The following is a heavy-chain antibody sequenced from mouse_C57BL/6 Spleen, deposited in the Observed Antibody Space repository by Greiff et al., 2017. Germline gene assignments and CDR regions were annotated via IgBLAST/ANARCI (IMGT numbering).Heavy chain of an antibody. J-gene: IGHJ2*01. Sequence: VKLQESGAELVKPGASVKISCKASGYAFSSYWMNWVKQRPGKGLEWIGQIYPGDGDTNYNGKFKGKATLTADKSSSTAYMQHSSLTSEDSAVYFCARMGQLRPLDHWGQGTTPTVSS. CDR1: GYAFSSYW. D-gene: IGHD3-2*02. CDR3: ARMGQLRPLDH. V-gene: IGHV1-80*01. CDR2: IYPGDGDT.